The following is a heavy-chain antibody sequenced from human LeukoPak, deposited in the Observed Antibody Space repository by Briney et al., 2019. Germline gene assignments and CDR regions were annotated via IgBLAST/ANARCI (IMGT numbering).Heavy chain of an antibody. Sequence: GGSLRLSCAASGFTFSSYEMNWVRQAPGKGLEWVSTISGSGGSTFYADSVKGRFTISRDNSKNTLYLQMNSLRAEDTAVYYCAKKATYSYGYIDYWGQGTLVTVSS. V-gene: IGHV3-23*01. J-gene: IGHJ4*02. CDR1: GFTFSSYE. CDR2: ISGSGGST. CDR3: AKKATYSYGYIDY. D-gene: IGHD5-18*01.